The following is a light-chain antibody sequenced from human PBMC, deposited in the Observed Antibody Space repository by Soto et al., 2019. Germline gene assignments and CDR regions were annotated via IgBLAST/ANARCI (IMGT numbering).Light chain of an antibody. V-gene: IGLV2-23*01. CDR2: EGS. Sequence: QSVLTQPAPVSGSPGQSITISCTGTSSDVGSYKYVSWYQQYPGKAPKLMIYEGSKRPSGVSNRFSGSKSGNTASLTITGLQAEDEADYYCCSYAGSSTPYVFGSGTRVTVL. J-gene: IGLJ1*01. CDR1: SSDVGSYKY. CDR3: CSYAGSSTPYV.